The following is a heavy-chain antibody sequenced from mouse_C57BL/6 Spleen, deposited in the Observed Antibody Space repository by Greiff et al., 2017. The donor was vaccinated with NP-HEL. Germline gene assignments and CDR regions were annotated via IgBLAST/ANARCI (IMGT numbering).Heavy chain of an antibody. Sequence: QVQLQQPGAELVKPGASVKLSCKASGYTFTSYWMQWVKQRPGQGLEWIGEIDPSDSYTNYNQKFKGKATLTVDTSSSTAYMQLSSLTSEDSAVYYCARDVGYFDVWGTGTTVTVAS. CDR1: GYTFTSYW. CDR2: IDPSDSYT. V-gene: IGHV1-50*01. CDR3: ARDVGYFDV. J-gene: IGHJ1*03.